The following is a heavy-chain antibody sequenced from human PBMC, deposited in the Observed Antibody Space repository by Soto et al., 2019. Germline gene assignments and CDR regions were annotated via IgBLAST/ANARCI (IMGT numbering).Heavy chain of an antibody. CDR3: AKYDQLLWDYYYYMDV. Sequence: PGGSLRLSCAASGFTFSNYAMSWVRQAPGKGLEWVSVISGIDYSTYYADSVKGRFTISRDNSKNTVYLQMNSLRAEDTAVYYCAKYDQLLWDYYYYMDVWGKGTTVTVSS. J-gene: IGHJ6*03. V-gene: IGHV3-23*01. CDR1: GFTFSNYA. D-gene: IGHD2-2*01. CDR2: ISGIDYST.